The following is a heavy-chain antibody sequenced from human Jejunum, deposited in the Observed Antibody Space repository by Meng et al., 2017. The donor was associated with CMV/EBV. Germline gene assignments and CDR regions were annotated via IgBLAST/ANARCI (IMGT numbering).Heavy chain of an antibody. V-gene: IGHV1-69*05. Sequence: KASGGTFNDYAVGWVRQAPGQGLEWMGGGIPIFETANYPVKFQGRVTITTDESSGTVFMELTGLTSDDTAVYYCARGDTGMLTEPFDYWGQGTLVTVSS. CDR3: ARGDTGMLTEPFDY. J-gene: IGHJ4*02. CDR2: GIPIFETA. CDR1: GGTFNDYA. D-gene: IGHD3-16*01.